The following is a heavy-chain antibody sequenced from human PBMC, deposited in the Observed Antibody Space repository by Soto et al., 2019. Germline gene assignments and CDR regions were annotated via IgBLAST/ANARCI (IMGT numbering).Heavy chain of an antibody. Sequence: SETLSLTCSVSCGSVTYGSYYWTWIRQRPGKGLEWIGYFSHSGTTNYKSSLRSRVTISRDTSKNQFSLKLRSVTVADTAVYYCARDVGGYCSGGNCFSAWFDPWGQGIPVTVSS. V-gene: IGHV4-61*01. D-gene: IGHD2-15*01. J-gene: IGHJ5*02. CDR2: FSHSGTT. CDR1: CGSVTYGSYY. CDR3: ARDVGGYCSGGNCFSAWFDP.